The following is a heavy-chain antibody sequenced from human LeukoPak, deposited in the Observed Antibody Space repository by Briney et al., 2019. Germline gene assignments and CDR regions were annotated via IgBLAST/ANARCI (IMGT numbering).Heavy chain of an antibody. CDR2: MHYIGST. CDR3: SKDRSYETHWFDP. D-gene: IGHD3-16*01. Sequence: PSETLSLTCTVSGGSISSHYWSWIRQPPGKGLEWIGNMHYIGSTNYNPSLKSRVTISGDTSKNHFSLKLNSVTAADTAVYYCSKDRSYETHWFDPWGQGTLVTVSS. CDR1: GGSISSHY. V-gene: IGHV4-59*11. J-gene: IGHJ5*02.